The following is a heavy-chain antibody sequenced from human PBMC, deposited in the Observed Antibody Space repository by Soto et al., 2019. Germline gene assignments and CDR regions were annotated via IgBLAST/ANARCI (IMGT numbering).Heavy chain of an antibody. Sequence: QVQFVQSGAEVKRPGASVKVSCKASAYTFSSYLVHWVRQVPGQGLEWMGWINGYNGNTETSQKFQGRLTITRDTSANTVYLDLSSLASEDTAVYYCAGPHHRAGLDTGGQGTLVTVSS. CDR3: AGPHHRAGLDT. CDR1: AYTFSSYL. V-gene: IGHV1-3*01. J-gene: IGHJ5*02. CDR2: INGYNGNT.